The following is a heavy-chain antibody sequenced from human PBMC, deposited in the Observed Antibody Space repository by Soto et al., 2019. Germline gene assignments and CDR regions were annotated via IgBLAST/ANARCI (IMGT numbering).Heavy chain of an antibody. CDR3: AGVVGPLGPWFHP. J-gene: IGHJ5*02. V-gene: IGHV1-18*01. CDR1: GYTFTSYG. D-gene: IGHD2-21*01. CDR2: ISAYNYNT. Sequence: QVQLVQSGAEVKKPGASVKVSCKASGYTFTSYGLSWVRQAPGQGLEWMGRISAYNYNTNYAQKLQGRVTMTTDTSPSTAYGEGRSLKSVDRPVYYWAGVVGPLGPWFHPGGQGTRVTLSS.